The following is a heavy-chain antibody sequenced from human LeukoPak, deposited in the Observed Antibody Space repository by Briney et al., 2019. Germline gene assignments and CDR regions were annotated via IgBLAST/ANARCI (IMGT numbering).Heavy chain of an antibody. J-gene: IGHJ3*02. Sequence: GGSLRLSCEASGFTSDDYAMHWVRHVPGRGPEWVSGISWNSGSIGYADSVKGRFTISRDNAKNSLYLQMNSLRVEDTALYYCAKDKDFWSGPDSAVFDIWGQGAMVTVSS. V-gene: IGHV3-9*02. CDR1: GFTSDDYA. CDR2: ISWNSGSI. CDR3: AKDKDFWSGPDSAVFDI. D-gene: IGHD3-3*01.